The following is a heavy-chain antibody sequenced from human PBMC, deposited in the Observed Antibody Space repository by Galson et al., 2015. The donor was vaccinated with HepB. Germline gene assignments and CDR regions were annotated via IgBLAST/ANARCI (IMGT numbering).Heavy chain of an antibody. Sequence: SLRLSCAASGFTVSSNYMSWVRQAPGKGLEWVSVIYSGGSTYYADSVKGRFTISRDNSKNTLYLQMNSLRAEDTAVYYCATPIHSSSSWQGYYYYGMDVWGQGTTVTVSS. CDR1: GFTVSSNY. D-gene: IGHD6-13*01. CDR2: IYSGGST. V-gene: IGHV3-66*01. CDR3: ATPIHSSSSWQGYYYYGMDV. J-gene: IGHJ6*02.